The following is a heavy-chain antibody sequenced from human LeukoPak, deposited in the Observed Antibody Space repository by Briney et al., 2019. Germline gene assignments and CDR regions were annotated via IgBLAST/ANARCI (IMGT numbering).Heavy chain of an antibody. D-gene: IGHD2-8*02. J-gene: IGHJ4*02. CDR3: VRVRTGSISDH. Sequence: SETLSLTCTVSGGSINTSPYYWGWVRQPPEKGLEWLGSISYSGTAYYDPSLRSRVTVSRDTSKNQFSLNLNSVTAADTAVYYCVRVRTGSISDHWGQGILVIVSS. CDR1: GGSINTSPYY. CDR2: ISYSGTA. V-gene: IGHV4-39*07.